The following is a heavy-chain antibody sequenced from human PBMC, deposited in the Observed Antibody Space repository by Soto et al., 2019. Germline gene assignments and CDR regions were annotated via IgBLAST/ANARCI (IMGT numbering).Heavy chain of an antibody. D-gene: IGHD3-3*02. J-gene: IGHJ2*01. V-gene: IGHV3-15*07. Sequence: GGSLRLSCAASGFIFSNAWINWVRQAPGKGLEWVGRIKSKADGGTTDFAAPVKGRFAISRDDSKNMMYMEMSSLRTEDTAVYYCTSFFFFRFRVRRDLYSCPRRLGSDL. CDR3: TSFFFFRFRVRRDLYSCPRRLGSDL. CDR1: GFIFSNAW. CDR2: IKSKADGGTT.